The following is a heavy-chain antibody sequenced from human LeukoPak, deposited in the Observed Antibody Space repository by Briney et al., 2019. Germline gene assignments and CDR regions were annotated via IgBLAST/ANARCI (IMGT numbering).Heavy chain of an antibody. D-gene: IGHD6-13*01. V-gene: IGHV1-18*01. CDR2: ISAYNGNT. CDR1: GYTFTTYA. Sequence: ASVKVSCKTSGYTFTTYAMNWVRQAPGQGLEWMGWISAYNGNTNYAQKLQGRVTMTTDTSTSTAYMELRSLRSDDTAVYYCARVISAAGYYYYYYMDVWGKGTTVTISS. J-gene: IGHJ6*03. CDR3: ARVISAAGYYYYYYMDV.